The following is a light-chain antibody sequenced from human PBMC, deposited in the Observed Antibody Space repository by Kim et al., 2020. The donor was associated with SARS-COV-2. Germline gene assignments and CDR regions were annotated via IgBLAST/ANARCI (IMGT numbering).Light chain of an antibody. Sequence: DIQMTQSPSTLSAFVGNRVTITCRASQSVDHWLAWYRQKPGKTPRLLIYQSSKLADGVPSRFSGSGSGTDFTLTISNLQPDDSAIYFCKQYETYWTFGPGTKVDIK. CDR1: QSVDHW. CDR2: QSS. J-gene: IGKJ1*01. V-gene: IGKV1-5*03. CDR3: KQYETYWT.